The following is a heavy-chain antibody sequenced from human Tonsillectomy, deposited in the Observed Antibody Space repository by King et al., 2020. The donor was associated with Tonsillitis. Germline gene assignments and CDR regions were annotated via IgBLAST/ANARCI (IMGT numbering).Heavy chain of an antibody. CDR2: IYPGDSDT. CDR1: GYSFTTYW. CDR3: ARHKSYYGSGSFFAEIDY. Sequence: VQLVESGAEVKKPGESLKISCQGTGYSFTTYWIGWVRQMPGKGLEWMGIIYPGDSDTRYGPSFQGQVTISADKSISTAYLQWSGLKASDTAMYFCARHKSYYGSGSFFAEIDYWGQGTLLTGSS. V-gene: IGHV5-51*01. D-gene: IGHD3-10*01. J-gene: IGHJ4*02.